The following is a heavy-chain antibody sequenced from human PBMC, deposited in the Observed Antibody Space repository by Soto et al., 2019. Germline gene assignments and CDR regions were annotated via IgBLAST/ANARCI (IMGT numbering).Heavy chain of an antibody. V-gene: IGHV3-30*18. CDR2: ISYDGSKT. J-gene: IGHJ4*02. D-gene: IGHD5-18*01. CDR3: AKGDLDTSMAMAFDN. CDR1: GFTFRSYG. Sequence: QVQLVESGGGVVQPGRSLRLSCAASGFTFRSYGLHWVCQAPGKGLEWVAVISYDGSKTYYTDSVKGRFTISRDNFKNTLYLQMDSLRTEDTGVYYCAKGDLDTSMAMAFDNWGQGTLVTVSS.